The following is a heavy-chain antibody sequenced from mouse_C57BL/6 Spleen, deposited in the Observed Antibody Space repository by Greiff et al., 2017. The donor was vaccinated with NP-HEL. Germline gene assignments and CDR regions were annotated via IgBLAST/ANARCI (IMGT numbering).Heavy chain of an antibody. J-gene: IGHJ2*01. CDR2: IYPGDGDT. CDR1: GYAFSSYW. D-gene: IGHD1-1*01. Sequence: VQLQQSGAELVKPGASVKISCKASGYAFSSYWMNWVKQRPGKGLEWIGQIYPGDGDTNYNGKFKGKATLTADKYSSTAYMQISSLTAEDSAVYCVASAHYYGSPFDYWGQGTTLTVSS. CDR3: ASAHYYGSPFDY. V-gene: IGHV1-80*01.